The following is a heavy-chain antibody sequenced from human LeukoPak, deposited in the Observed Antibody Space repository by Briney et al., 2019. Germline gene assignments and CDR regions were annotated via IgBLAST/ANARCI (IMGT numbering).Heavy chain of an antibody. CDR1: GGSISSYY. D-gene: IGHD6-19*01. CDR3: ARHLYSSGWYCYYYAMDV. Sequence: SETLSLTCTVSGGSISSYYWSWIRQPPVKGLEWIGYIYYSGSTNYNPSLKSRVTISVDTSKNQFSLKLSSVTAADTAVYYCARHLYSSGWYCYYYAMDVWGQGTTVTVSS. CDR2: IYYSGST. V-gene: IGHV4-59*08. J-gene: IGHJ6*02.